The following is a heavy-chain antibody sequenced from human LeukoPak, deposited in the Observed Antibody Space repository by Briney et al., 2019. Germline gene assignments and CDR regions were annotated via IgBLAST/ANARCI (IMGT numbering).Heavy chain of an antibody. D-gene: IGHD3-10*01. CDR1: GGSISSGGFY. J-gene: IGHJ5*02. Sequence: LSLPFSVPGGSISSGGFYWSWIRPHPGQGLEWIGYIHNSGSTYYNPSLQSRAIISLDASKSQFSLQLNSVTAADTAVYYCARLDGSGSKRWFDPWGQGGPVTVSS. V-gene: IGHV4-31*03. CDR3: ARLDGSGSKRWFDP. CDR2: IHNSGST.